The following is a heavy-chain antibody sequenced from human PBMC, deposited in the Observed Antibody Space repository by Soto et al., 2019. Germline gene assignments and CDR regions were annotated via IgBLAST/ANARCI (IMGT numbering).Heavy chain of an antibody. J-gene: IGHJ5*02. V-gene: IGHV4-39*01. D-gene: IGHD6-13*01. CDR2: IFYTGRT. CDR3: ARPKTIGAAAGKGWFDP. Sequence: SETLSLTCTVSDGSISTSSYYWGWIRQSPGKGLEWIGTIFYTGRTYYNPSLESRVTLSVDTSKNQFSLHLTSVTAADTAMYYCARPKTIGAAAGKGWFDPWGQGTLVTVSS. CDR1: DGSISTSSYY.